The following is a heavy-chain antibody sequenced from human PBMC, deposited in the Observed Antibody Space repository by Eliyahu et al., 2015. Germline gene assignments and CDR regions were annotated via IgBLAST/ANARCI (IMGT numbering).Heavy chain of an antibody. V-gene: IGHV1-2*02. Sequence: QVQLVQSGAEVKNPGASVKIXCKASGXTLTDXXXXWARQAPGQGLEWMGGINPNSGGTXFAQNFQGRVTMTRDTSINTAYMELDRLRSDDTAVYFCAXERSQCSGGTCHRRTFDPWGQGTLVTVSS. CDR3: AXERSQCSGGTCHRRTFDP. CDR1: GXTLTDXX. J-gene: IGHJ5*02. CDR2: INPNSGGT. D-gene: IGHD2-15*01.